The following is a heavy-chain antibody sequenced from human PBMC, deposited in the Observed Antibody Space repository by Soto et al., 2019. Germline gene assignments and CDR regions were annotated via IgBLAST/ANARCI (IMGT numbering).Heavy chain of an antibody. J-gene: IGHJ4*02. CDR2: IYHSGST. D-gene: IGHD1-1*01. Sequence: PSETLSLTCAVSGGSISSSNWWSWVRQPPGKGLEWIGEIYHSGSTNYSPSLKSRVTISVDKSKNQLSLKLDSVTAADTAVYYCARAEYKSTYYFDYWGQGALVTVSS. V-gene: IGHV4-4*02. CDR3: ARAEYKSTYYFDY. CDR1: GGSISSSNW.